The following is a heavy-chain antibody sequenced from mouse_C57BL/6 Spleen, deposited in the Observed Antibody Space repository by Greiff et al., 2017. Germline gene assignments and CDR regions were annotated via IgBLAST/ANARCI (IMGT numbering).Heavy chain of an antibody. CDR2: ISYDGSN. V-gene: IGHV3-6*01. Sequence: EVQRVESGPGLVKPSQSLSLTCSVTGYSITSGYYWNWIRQFPGNKLEWMGYISYDGSNNYNPSLKNRISITRDTSKNQFFLKLNSVTTEDTATYYCARDRTVVAHFDYWGQGTTLTVSS. J-gene: IGHJ2*01. D-gene: IGHD1-1*01. CDR3: ARDRTVVAHFDY. CDR1: GYSITSGYY.